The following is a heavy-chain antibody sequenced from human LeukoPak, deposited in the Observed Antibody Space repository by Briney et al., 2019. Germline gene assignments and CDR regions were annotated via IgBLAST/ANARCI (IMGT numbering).Heavy chain of an antibody. CDR1: GFTFSHFW. CDR3: AREDGYCSGGNCYSYFDS. D-gene: IGHD2-15*01. CDR2: IKKTGSES. J-gene: IGHJ4*02. Sequence: GGSLRLSCAASGFTFSHFWMSWVRQAPGKGLEWVAYIKKTGSESYYVDSVKGRFTITRDNTRSSLFLQMYSLRAEDTAVYFCAREDGYCSGGNCYSYFDSWGQGTLVTVSS. V-gene: IGHV3-7*01.